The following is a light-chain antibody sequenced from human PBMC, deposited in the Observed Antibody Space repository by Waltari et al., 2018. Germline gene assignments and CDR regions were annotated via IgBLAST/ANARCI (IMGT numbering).Light chain of an antibody. V-gene: IGKV3-15*01. J-gene: IGKJ1*01. CDR2: GAS. CDR1: QSVSSN. CDR3: QQYNNWPPWT. Sequence: EIVMTQSQATLSVSPGERATLSCRASQSVSSNLVWYQQKPGQAPRLLIYGASTRATGIPARFSGSGSGTEFTLTISSLQSEDFAVYYCQQYNNWPPWTFGQGTKVEIK.